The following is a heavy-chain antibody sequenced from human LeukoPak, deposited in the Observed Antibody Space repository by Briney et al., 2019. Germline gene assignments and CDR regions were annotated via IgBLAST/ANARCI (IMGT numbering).Heavy chain of an antibody. V-gene: IGHV3-9*01. Sequence: GGSLRLSCAASGFTFDDYAMHWVRQAPGKGLEWVSGISWNSGSIGYADSVKGRFTISRDNAKNSLYLQMNSLRAEDTALYYCAKDRLWYYDSSGKPWGEFDYWGQGTLVTVSS. J-gene: IGHJ4*02. CDR3: AKDRLWYYDSSGKPWGEFDY. CDR2: ISWNSGSI. D-gene: IGHD3-22*01. CDR1: GFTFDDYA.